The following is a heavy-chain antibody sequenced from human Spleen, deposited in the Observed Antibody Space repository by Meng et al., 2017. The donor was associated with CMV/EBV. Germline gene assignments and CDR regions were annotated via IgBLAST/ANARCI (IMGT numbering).Heavy chain of an antibody. CDR1: GLSLSTSGVG. V-gene: IGHV2-5*02. Sequence: QFPLKESGPTVVQPTQTLTLTCTFSGLSLSTSGVGVGWIRQPPGKALEWLALIYWDDDKRYSPSLKSRLTITKDTSKNQVVLTMTNMDPVDTATYYCAHSGADDYGDYGLRFDPWGQGTLVTVSS. D-gene: IGHD4-17*01. CDR3: AHSGADDYGDYGLRFDP. CDR2: IYWDDDK. J-gene: IGHJ5*02.